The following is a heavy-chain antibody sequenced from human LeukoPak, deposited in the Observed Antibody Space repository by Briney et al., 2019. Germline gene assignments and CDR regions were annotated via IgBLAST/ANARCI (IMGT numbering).Heavy chain of an antibody. CDR3: ATASSGYYYFDY. V-gene: IGHV1-24*01. Sequence: ASVKVSCKVSGCTLTELSMHWVRQAPGKGLEWMGGFDPEDGETIYAQKFQGRVTMTEDTSTDTAYMELSSLRSKATDLYYYATASSGYYYFDYWGQGTLVTVSS. D-gene: IGHD3-22*01. CDR1: GCTLTELS. J-gene: IGHJ4*02. CDR2: FDPEDGET.